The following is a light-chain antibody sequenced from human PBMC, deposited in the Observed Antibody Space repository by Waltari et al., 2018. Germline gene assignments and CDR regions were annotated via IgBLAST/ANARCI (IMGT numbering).Light chain of an antibody. CDR2: RNY. CDR3: AAWDDSLRGVV. CDR1: SSNIGSNY. J-gene: IGLJ2*01. V-gene: IGLV1-47*01. Sequence: QSVLTQPPSASGTPGQRVTISCSGSSSNIGSNYVYWYQQLSGTAPKLLIYRNYQRPSGVPDRVSGSKSGTSASLAISGLRSEDEADYYCAAWDDSLRGVVFGGGTKLTVL.